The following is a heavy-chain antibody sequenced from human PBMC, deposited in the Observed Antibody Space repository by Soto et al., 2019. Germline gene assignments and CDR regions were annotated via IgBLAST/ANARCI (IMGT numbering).Heavy chain of an antibody. CDR2: ISWKDEK. Sequence: QITLKESGPTLVKPTQTLTVTCTFSGFSLSTSGAGVGWIRQSPGKAPEWLALISWKDEKRYNPGLKSRLTITKDTSKNQVVLTMTDLDPVDTATYFCAHRYGGNYYRWYFDSGGQGTRVTVSS. J-gene: IGHJ4*02. D-gene: IGHD1-26*01. V-gene: IGHV2-5*01. CDR1: GFSLSTSGAG. CDR3: AHRYGGNYYRWYFDS.